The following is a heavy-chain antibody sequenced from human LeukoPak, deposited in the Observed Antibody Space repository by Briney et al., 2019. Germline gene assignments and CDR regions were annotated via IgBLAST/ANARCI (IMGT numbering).Heavy chain of an antibody. J-gene: IGHJ4*02. CDR3: AKDIGYYYDSREYYFDY. V-gene: IGHV3-9*01. D-gene: IGHD3-22*01. CDR2: ISWNSGSI. CDR1: GFTFDDYA. Sequence: GGSLRLSCAASGFTFDDYAMHWVRQAPGKGLEWVSGISWNSGSIGYADSVKGRFTISRDNAKNSLYLQMNSLRAEDTALYYCAKDIGYYYDSREYYFDYWGQGTLVTVSS.